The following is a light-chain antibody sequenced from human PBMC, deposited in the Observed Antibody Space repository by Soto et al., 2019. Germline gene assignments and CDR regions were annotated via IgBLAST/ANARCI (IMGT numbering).Light chain of an antibody. CDR1: SSDIGGSEY. CDR3: YSSSSGSTTIDV. Sequence: QSALTQPASVSGSPGQSITIFCAGTSSDIGGSEYGAWYQQHPGKAPKLMIYGVSNRPRGVSNRFSGSKSGTTASLTISVLQAEDEADYFCYSSSSGSTTIDVFGTGTKLTVL. CDR2: GVS. J-gene: IGLJ1*01. V-gene: IGLV2-14*03.